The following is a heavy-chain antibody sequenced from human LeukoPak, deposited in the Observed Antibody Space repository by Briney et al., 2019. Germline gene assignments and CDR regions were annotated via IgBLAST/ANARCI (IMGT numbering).Heavy chain of an antibody. CDR3: ARGIAAAASDY. CDR2: ISYDGSNK. V-gene: IGHV3-30*19. J-gene: IGHJ4*02. Sequence: GGSLRLSCAASGFTFSSYGMHWVRQAPGKGLEWVAVISYDGSNKYYADSVKGRFTISRDNSKNTLYLQMNSLRAEDTAVYYCARGIAAAASDYWGQGTLVTVSS. D-gene: IGHD6-13*01. CDR1: GFTFSSYG.